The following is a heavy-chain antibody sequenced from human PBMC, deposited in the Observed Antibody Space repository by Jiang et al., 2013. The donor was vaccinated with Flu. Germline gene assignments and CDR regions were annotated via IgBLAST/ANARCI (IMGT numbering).Heavy chain of an antibody. CDR1: GYTFTSYG. D-gene: IGHD3-22*01. CDR2: ISAYNGNT. V-gene: IGHV1-18*04. J-gene: IGHJ4*02. CDR3: ARSDWGTYDSSGYYYLPANDY. Sequence: SGAEVKKPGASVKVSCKASGYTFTSYGISWVRQAPGQGLEWRGWISAYNGNTNYAQKLQGRVTMTTDTSMSTAYMELRSLRSDDTAVYYCARSDWGTYDSSGYYYLPANDYWGQGTLVTVSS.